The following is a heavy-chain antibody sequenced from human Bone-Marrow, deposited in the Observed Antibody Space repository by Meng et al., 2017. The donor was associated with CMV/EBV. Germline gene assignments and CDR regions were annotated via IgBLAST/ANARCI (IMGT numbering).Heavy chain of an antibody. Sequence: GGSLRLSCAASGFTFSSYEMNWVRQAPGKGLEWVSYISSSGSTIYYADSVKGRFTISRDNAKNSLYLQMNSLRAEDTAVYYCSSGDYPFGAFDHWGQGTRVTVSS. V-gene: IGHV3-48*03. CDR2: ISSSGSTI. J-gene: IGHJ4*02. CDR1: GFTFSSYE. D-gene: IGHD4-17*01. CDR3: SSGDYPFGAFDH.